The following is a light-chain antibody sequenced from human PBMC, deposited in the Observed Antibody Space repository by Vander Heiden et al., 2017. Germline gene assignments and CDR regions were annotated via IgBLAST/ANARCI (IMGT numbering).Light chain of an antibody. CDR1: QSVSSSY. CDR2: GAS. Sequence: EIVLMKSPGTLSSSPGERATPSCRASQSVSSSYLAWYQQKPGQAPRLLIYGASSRATGIPDRFSGSGSGTDFTLTISRLEPEDFAVYYCQQYGSSPPWTFGQGTKVEIK. J-gene: IGKJ1*01. V-gene: IGKV3-20*01. CDR3: QQYGSSPPWT.